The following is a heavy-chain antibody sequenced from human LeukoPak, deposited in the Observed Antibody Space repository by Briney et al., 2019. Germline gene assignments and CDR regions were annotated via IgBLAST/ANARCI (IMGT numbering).Heavy chain of an antibody. J-gene: IGHJ4*02. CDR2: IYYSGST. D-gene: IGHD6-19*01. CDR1: GGSISSYY. CDR3: ARGGIAVAALFDY. Sequence: SETLSLTCTVSGGSISSYYWSWIRQPPGKGLEWIGYIYYSGSTNYNPSLKSRVTISVDTSKSQFSLKLSSVTAADTAVYYCARGGIAVAALFDYWGQGTLVTVSP. V-gene: IGHV4-59*01.